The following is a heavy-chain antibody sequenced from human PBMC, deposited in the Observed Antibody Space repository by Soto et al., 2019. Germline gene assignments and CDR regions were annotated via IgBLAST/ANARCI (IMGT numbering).Heavy chain of an antibody. V-gene: IGHV3-74*01. CDR1: GFTFSNDW. J-gene: IGHJ6*02. Sequence: GGSLRLSCAASGFTFSNDWMNWVRQGPEKGLEWVSRIISGGSRVTYADSVKGRFTTSRDNAKNTLYLEMDSLRAEDSGVYYCARERTSKGGMDVWGQGTTVTVSS. CDR3: ARERTSKGGMDV. CDR2: IISGGSRV.